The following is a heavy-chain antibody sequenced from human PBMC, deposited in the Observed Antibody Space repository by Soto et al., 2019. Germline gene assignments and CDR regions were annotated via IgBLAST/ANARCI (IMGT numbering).Heavy chain of an antibody. J-gene: IGHJ4*02. D-gene: IGHD5-12*01. V-gene: IGHV4-34*01. CDR3: ARDALHKTYSGYDYQTHFDY. CDR1: GGSFSGYY. CDR2: INHSGST. Sequence: QVQLQQWGAGLLKPSETLSLTCAVYGGSFSGYYWSWIRQPPGKGLEWIGEINHSGSTNYNPSLKSRVTISVDTSKNQFSLKLSSVTAADTAVYYCARDALHKTYSGYDYQTHFDYWGQGTLVTVSS.